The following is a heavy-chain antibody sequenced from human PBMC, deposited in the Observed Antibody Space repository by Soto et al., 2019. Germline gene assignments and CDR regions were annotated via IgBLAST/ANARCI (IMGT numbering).Heavy chain of an antibody. Sequence: QLQLQESGSGLVRPSQTLSLTCAVSGGSISSDGYSWSWIRQPPGKGLECIGYIYHSGTTYYNPSLKSRVTISVDRSTNQFSLNLSSVTAADTAVYYCARGWRRVDAFDIWGQGTMVTVSS. J-gene: IGHJ3*02. CDR3: ARGWRRVDAFDI. CDR2: IYHSGTT. CDR1: GGSISSDGYS. V-gene: IGHV4-30-2*01.